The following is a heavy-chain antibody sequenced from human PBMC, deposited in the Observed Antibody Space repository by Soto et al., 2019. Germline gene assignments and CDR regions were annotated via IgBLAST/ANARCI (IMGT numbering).Heavy chain of an antibody. D-gene: IGHD3-16*01. CDR3: ARGGTTADAAAFDI. CDR2: INPSGSST. V-gene: IGHV1-46*01. CDR1: GYTFTSYY. Sequence: QVQLVQSGAEVKKPGASVKVSCKASGYTFTSYYMHWVRQAPGQGLEWMGIINPSGSSTSYAQKFQGRVTMNRDTSTSKVYMELSSLRSEDTAVDYCARGGTTADAAAFDIWGQGTMVTVSS. J-gene: IGHJ3*02.